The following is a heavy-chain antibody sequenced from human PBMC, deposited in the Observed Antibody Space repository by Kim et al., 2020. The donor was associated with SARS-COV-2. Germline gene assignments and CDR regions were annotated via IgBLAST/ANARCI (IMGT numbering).Heavy chain of an antibody. CDR3: ARLGHSSSWYRLSWFDP. J-gene: IGHJ5*02. Sequence: SETLSLTCAVYGGSFSGYYWSWIRQPPGKGLEWIGEINHSGSTNYNPSLKSRVTISVDTSKNQFSLKLSSVTAADTAVYYCARLGHSSSWYRLSWFDPWGQGTLVTVSS. CDR1: GGSFSGYY. CDR2: INHSGST. D-gene: IGHD6-13*01. V-gene: IGHV4-34*01.